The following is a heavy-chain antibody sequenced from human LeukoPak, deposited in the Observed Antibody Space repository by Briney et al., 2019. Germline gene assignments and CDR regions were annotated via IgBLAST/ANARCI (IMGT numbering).Heavy chain of an antibody. Sequence: GGTLRLSCAASGFTFSNAWMSWVRHAPGKGLEWVGRIKSKTDGGTTDYAAPVKGRFTISRDDSKNTLYLQMNSLKTEDTAVYYCTSQWLGDAFDIRGQGTMVTVSS. J-gene: IGHJ3*02. CDR1: GFTFSNAW. CDR3: TSQWLGDAFDI. V-gene: IGHV3-15*01. CDR2: IKSKTDGGTT. D-gene: IGHD6-19*01.